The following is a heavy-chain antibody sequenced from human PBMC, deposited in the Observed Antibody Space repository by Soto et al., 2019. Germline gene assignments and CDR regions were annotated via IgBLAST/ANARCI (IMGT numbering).Heavy chain of an antibody. CDR1: GGSISNAQYY. Sequence: QVHLQESGPGLVKPSQTLSLTCTVSGGSISNAQYYWAWIRQHPGKGLAWIGYIYYSGNTYFSPSLTSRVSISIDTSKNLFSLKVNSVTAADPAVYYCAKTYGPFAWLDPWGQGTLVTFSS. CDR3: AKTYGPFAWLDP. CDR2: IYYSGNT. D-gene: IGHD3-10*01. J-gene: IGHJ5*02. V-gene: IGHV4-31*03.